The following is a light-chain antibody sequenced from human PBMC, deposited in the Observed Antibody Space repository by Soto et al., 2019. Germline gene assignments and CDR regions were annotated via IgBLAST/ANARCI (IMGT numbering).Light chain of an antibody. V-gene: IGLV2-14*03. CDR3: SSYTSSSTHV. CDR1: SSDVGGYDY. J-gene: IGLJ1*01. Sequence: QSALTQPASVSGSPGQSIAISCTGTSSDVGGYDYVSWYQQLPGKAPKLMIYDVNNRPSGASIRFSGSKSGNTASLTISGLQAEDEADYYCSSYTSSSTHVFGTGTKVTVL. CDR2: DVN.